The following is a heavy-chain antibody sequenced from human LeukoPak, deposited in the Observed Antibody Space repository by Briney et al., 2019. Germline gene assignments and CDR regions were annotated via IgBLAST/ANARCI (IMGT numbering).Heavy chain of an antibody. V-gene: IGHV4-34*01. D-gene: IGHD6-13*01. J-gene: IGHJ4*01. CDR1: GGSFSGYY. Sequence: PSETLSLTCAVYGGSFSGYYWSWIRQPPGKGLEWIGEINHSGSTNYNPSLKSRVTISVDTSKNQFSLKLSSVTAADTAVYYCARGTAAAGKTKFDYWGHGTLVTVSS. CDR2: INHSGST. CDR3: ARGTAAAGKTKFDY.